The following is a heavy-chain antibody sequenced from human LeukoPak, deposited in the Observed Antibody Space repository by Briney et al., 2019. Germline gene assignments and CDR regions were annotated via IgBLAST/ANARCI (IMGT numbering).Heavy chain of an antibody. Sequence: PSETLSLTCTVSGASISSPTFYWGWTRQSPGKGLEWIGNVYHTGSSFYSASLKSRVTISIYTSKNQFSLNLMSVTAADTAIYFCAKAGVLPPGDWFSPWGPGILVTVSS. V-gene: IGHV4-39*07. CDR2: VYHTGSS. D-gene: IGHD6-13*01. J-gene: IGHJ5*02. CDR1: GASISSPTFY. CDR3: AKAGVLPPGDWFSP.